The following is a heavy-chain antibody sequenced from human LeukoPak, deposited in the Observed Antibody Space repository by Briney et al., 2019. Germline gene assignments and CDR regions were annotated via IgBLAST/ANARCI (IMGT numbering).Heavy chain of an antibody. J-gene: IGHJ5*02. V-gene: IGHV3-23*01. CDR1: GFTFSSYA. D-gene: IGHD3-10*01. Sequence: PGGSLRLSCATSGFTFSSYALTWVRQAPGMGLEWVSAISGSGDTTYYADSVKGRFTISRDNSKNTLYLQMNSLRAEDTAVYYCAREESHYLGFDPWGQGTLVTVSS. CDR3: AREESHYLGFDP. CDR2: ISGSGDTT.